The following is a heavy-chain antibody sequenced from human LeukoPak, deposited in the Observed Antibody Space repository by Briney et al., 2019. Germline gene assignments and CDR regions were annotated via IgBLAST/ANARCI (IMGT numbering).Heavy chain of an antibody. D-gene: IGHD1-7*01. CDR2: IKQDGSEK. Sequence: GGSLRLSCAASGFTFSSYWMSWVRQAPGKGLEWVANIKQDGSEKYYVDSVKGRFTISRDNAKNSLYLQMNSLRAEDTAVYYCARDGAGTTLSLYYYYYMDVWGKGTTVTVSS. CDR1: GFTFSSYW. CDR3: ARDGAGTTLSLYYYYYMDV. J-gene: IGHJ6*03. V-gene: IGHV3-7*01.